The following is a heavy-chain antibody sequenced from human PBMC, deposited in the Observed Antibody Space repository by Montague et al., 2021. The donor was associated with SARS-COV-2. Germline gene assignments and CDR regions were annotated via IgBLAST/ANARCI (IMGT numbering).Heavy chain of an antibody. V-gene: IGHV4-4*02. CDR3: ARGGLGNSGFDY. Sequence: SETLSLTCVVSDVSLSTSTWWSWVRQSPGKGLEWVGEIYLSGFTQYNPSVKSRVSISLDGSRSQFSLRLTSVTAADTAVYFCARGGLGNSGFDYWGQGTLVTVSS. CDR1: DVSLSTSTW. CDR2: IYLSGFT. J-gene: IGHJ4*02. D-gene: IGHD5-12*01.